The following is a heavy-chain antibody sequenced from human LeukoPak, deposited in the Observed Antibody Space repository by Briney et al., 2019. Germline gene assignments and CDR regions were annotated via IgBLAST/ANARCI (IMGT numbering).Heavy chain of an antibody. CDR2: ISGNNDNP. D-gene: IGHD2-2*01. Sequence: GASVKVSCKTSWYTFSNFGINWVRQAPGQGPEWMGWISGNNDNPNYGQKFQGRFTGTTDSSTSTAYMELRNLTFDDTAVYYCVRDGTSTDDYWGQGTLVTVSS. CDR3: VRDGTSTDDY. CDR1: WYTFSNFG. V-gene: IGHV1-18*01. J-gene: IGHJ4*02.